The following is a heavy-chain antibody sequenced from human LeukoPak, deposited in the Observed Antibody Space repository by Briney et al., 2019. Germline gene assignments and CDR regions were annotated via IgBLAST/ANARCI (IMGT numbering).Heavy chain of an antibody. CDR3: ARDRSLDY. CDR1: GFTFSSYA. CDR2: ISYDGSSK. J-gene: IGHJ4*02. Sequence: GGSLRLSCAASGFTFSSYAMHWVRQAPGKGLEWVAVISYDGSSKYYADSVKGRFTISRDNSKNTLYLQMNSLRAEDTAVYYCARDRSLDYWGQGTLVTVSS. V-gene: IGHV3-30*01.